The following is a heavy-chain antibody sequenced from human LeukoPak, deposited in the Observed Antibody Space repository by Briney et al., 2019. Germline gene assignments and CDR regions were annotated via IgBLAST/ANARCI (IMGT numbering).Heavy chain of an antibody. CDR1: GFTFGDYA. Sequence: PGGSLRLSCTASGFTFGDYAMSCVRQAPGKGLEWVGFIRSKAYGGTTEYAASVKGRFTISRDDSKSIAYLQMNSLKTEDTAVYYCTREYRNYFDYWGQGTLVTVSS. V-gene: IGHV3-49*04. CDR3: TREYRNYFDY. D-gene: IGHD2-2*01. CDR2: IRSKAYGGTT. J-gene: IGHJ4*02.